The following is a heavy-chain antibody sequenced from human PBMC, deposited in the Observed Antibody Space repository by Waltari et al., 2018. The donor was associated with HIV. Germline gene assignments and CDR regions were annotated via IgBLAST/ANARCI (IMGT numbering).Heavy chain of an antibody. Sequence: EVQLLEPGGGLVQPGGSLGSSCAASGFTLRSSVMSWVRQAPGKGLEWVSAISGGGGSTYYADSVKGRFTISRDNSKNTLYLQMNSLRAEDTAIYYCAKGGHGGNSGPIDHWGQGTLVTVSS. V-gene: IGHV3-23*01. J-gene: IGHJ4*02. CDR1: GFTLRSSV. D-gene: IGHD2-21*02. CDR2: ISGGGGST. CDR3: AKGGHGGNSGPIDH.